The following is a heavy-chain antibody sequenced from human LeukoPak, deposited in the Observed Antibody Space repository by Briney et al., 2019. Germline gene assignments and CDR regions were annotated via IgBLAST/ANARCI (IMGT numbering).Heavy chain of an antibody. CDR1: GFTVSSTY. D-gene: IGHD3-22*01. Sequence: GGSPRLSCAASGFTVSSTYMSWVRQAPGEGLQWVSVIYSGGSTYFADSVKGRFTISRDSSKNTLYLQMNSLRVEDTAVYYCGKLKSSGYLIEKWGQGTLVTVSS. V-gene: IGHV3-53*01. CDR2: IYSGGST. J-gene: IGHJ4*02. CDR3: GKLKSSGYLIEK.